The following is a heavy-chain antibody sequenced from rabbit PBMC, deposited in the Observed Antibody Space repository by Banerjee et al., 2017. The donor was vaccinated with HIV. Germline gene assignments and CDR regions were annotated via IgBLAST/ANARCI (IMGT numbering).Heavy chain of an antibody. CDR1: GFSFSNGYV. CDR2: INTISGDT. J-gene: IGHJ4*01. Sequence: QKQLEESGGDLVKPEGSLTLTCTASGFSFSNGYVMCWVRQAPGKGLEWIACINTISGDTVYATWAKGRFTISEASWTTVTLQMTSLTAADTASYFCARNDFGSAWGADLWGPGTLVTDS. V-gene: IGHV1S45*01. D-gene: IGHD4-1*01. CDR3: ARNDFGSAWGADL.